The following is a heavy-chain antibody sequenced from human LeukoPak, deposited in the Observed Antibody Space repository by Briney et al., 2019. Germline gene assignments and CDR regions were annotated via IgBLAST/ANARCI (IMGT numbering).Heavy chain of an antibody. D-gene: IGHD1-26*01. CDR2: INPSGGST. J-gene: IGHJ4*02. CDR3: ARDGGVGATVY. V-gene: IGHV1-46*01. CDR1: GYTFTNYY. Sequence: ASVKVSCKAFGYTFTNYYMHWVRQAPGQGLEWMGMINPSGGSTSYTQKFQGRVTMTRDTSTSTVYMEMSSLRSDDTAVYYCARDGGVGATVYWGQGTLVTVSS.